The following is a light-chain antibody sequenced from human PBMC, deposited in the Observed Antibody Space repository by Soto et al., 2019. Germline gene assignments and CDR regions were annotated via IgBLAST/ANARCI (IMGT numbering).Light chain of an antibody. CDR1: SSAVGGYDY. CDR3: SSYTSRSTALV. Sequence: STRTHPASVSWSPGQAITISLTGTSSAVGGYDYVSWYQQHPGKAPNLMIYEASNRPSAVSNRFSGSKSGNTASLTISGLKAEDEADYYCSSYTSRSTALVFGTGNKVTVL. J-gene: IGLJ1*01. CDR2: EAS. V-gene: IGLV2-14*01.